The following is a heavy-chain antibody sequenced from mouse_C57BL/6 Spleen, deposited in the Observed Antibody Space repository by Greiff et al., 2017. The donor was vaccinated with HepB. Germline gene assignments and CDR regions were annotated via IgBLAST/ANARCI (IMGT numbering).Heavy chain of an antibody. CDR1: GYTFTEYT. D-gene: IGHD1-1*01. V-gene: IGHV1-62-2*01. Sequence: VQLQQSGAELVKPGASVKLSCKASGYTFTEYTIHWVKQRSGQGLEWIGWFYPGSGSIKYNEKFKDKATLTADKSSSTVYMELSRLTSEDSAVYFCARHEDYSSYYYGSSYDMDYWGQGTSVTVSS. CDR3: ARHEDYSSYYYGSSYDMDY. CDR2: FYPGSGSI. J-gene: IGHJ4*01.